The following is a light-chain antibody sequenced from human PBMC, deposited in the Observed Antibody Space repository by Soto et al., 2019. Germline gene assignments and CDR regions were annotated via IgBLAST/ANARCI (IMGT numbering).Light chain of an antibody. CDR1: SSNIGGNL. V-gene: IGLV1-44*01. CDR3: ATWDDSLTCYV. CDR2: SNN. J-gene: IGLJ1*01. Sequence: QSVLTQPPSASGTPGQRVTISWSGSSSNIGGNLVSWYQHVPGTAPKLRIYSNNQRPSGVPDRFSGSKSGTSASLAISGLQSEDETDYYCATWDDSLTCYVFATGTKLTVL.